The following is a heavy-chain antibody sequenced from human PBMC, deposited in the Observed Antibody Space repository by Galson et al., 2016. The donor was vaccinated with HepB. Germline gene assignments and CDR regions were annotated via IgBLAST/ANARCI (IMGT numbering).Heavy chain of an antibody. CDR3: ARKGLRLLENNWFDA. Sequence: SVKVSCKASGGTFSSYAISWVRQAPGQGLEWMGGILPIFGSPNYAQKFQGRVTITADESTSTAYMELSSLISEDTAVYYCARKGLRLLENNWFDAWGQGTLVTVSS. CDR1: GGTFSSYA. D-gene: IGHD3-3*01. J-gene: IGHJ5*02. V-gene: IGHV1-69*13. CDR2: ILPIFGSP.